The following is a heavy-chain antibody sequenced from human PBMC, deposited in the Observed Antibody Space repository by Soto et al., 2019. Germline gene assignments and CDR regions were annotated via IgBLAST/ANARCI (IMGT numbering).Heavy chain of an antibody. CDR2: TYFRSKWYN. D-gene: IGHD3-10*01. CDR1: GDSVSSNTAS. CDR3: AKWFYLWPKPGYPFYS. J-gene: IGHJ4*02. Sequence: SQTLSLTCAISGDSVSSNTASWNWIRQSPSRGLEWLGRTYFRSKWYNDYTVSVKSRIIINPDTSNNQFSLQLNSVTPEDTAVYFCAKWFYLWPKPGYPFYSSAQRTIVTGSA. V-gene: IGHV6-1*01.